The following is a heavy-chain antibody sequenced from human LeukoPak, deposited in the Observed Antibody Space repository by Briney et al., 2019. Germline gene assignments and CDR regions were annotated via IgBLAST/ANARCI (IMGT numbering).Heavy chain of an antibody. Sequence: GGSLRLSCAASGFTFSSYSMNWVRQAPGKGLEWVSSISSSSSYIYYADSVKGRFTISSDNAKNSLYLQMNSLRAEDTAVYYCARSGHTAEIDYWGQGTLVTVSS. V-gene: IGHV3-21*01. D-gene: IGHD5-18*01. CDR2: ISSSSSYI. J-gene: IGHJ4*02. CDR1: GFTFSSYS. CDR3: ARSGHTAEIDY.